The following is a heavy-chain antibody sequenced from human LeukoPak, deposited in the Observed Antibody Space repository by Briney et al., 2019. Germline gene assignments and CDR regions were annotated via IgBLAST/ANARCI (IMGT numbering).Heavy chain of an antibody. Sequence: SETLSLTCAVYSGSFSGYYWSWIRQPPGKGLEWIGEINRGGSTNYNPSLKSRVTISVDTSKNQFSLKLTSVTAADTAVYYCARGYGSGSNYNYWGQGTLVTVSS. J-gene: IGHJ4*02. V-gene: IGHV4-34*01. CDR2: INRGGST. D-gene: IGHD3-10*01. CDR3: ARGYGSGSNYNY. CDR1: SGSFSGYY.